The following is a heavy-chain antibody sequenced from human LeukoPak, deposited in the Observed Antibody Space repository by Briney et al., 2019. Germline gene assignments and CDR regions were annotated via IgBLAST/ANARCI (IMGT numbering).Heavy chain of an antibody. J-gene: IGHJ4*02. V-gene: IGHV3-21*01. CDR3: CYGSGSYSALDY. D-gene: IGHD3-10*01. Sequence: GGSLRLSCAASGFTFSSYSMNWVRQAPGKGLEWVSSISSSSSYIYYADSVKGRFTISRDNAKNSLYLQMNSLRAEDTAVYYCCYGSGSYSALDYWGQGTLVTVSS. CDR2: ISSSSSYI. CDR1: GFTFSSYS.